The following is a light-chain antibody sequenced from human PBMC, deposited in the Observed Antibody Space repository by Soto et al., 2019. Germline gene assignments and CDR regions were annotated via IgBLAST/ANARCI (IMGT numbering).Light chain of an antibody. J-gene: IGKJ1*01. CDR3: QQAKSFPWT. Sequence: DIQMTQSLSCVYPSXAPCVTITXXASQGISNYLAWYQQKPGKAPKLLIYLTSSLQSGVPSRFSGSGSGTDFTLIISSLQPEDFATYYCQQAKSFPWTLGQGTKVDIK. CDR2: LTS. V-gene: IGKV1-12*01. CDR1: QGISNY.